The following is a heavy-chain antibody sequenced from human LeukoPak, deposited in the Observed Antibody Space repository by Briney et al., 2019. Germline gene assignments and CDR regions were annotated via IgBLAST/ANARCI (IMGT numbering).Heavy chain of an antibody. Sequence: SETLSLTCAVYGVSFSDYYWSWIRQPPGKGLEWIGEINHSGSTNYNPSLKSRVTISVATSKNQFSLKLSSVTAADTAVYYCARVPVNIWENWFDPWGQGTLVTVSS. J-gene: IGHJ5*02. D-gene: IGHD1-26*01. CDR1: GVSFSDYY. CDR3: ARVPVNIWENWFDP. CDR2: INHSGST. V-gene: IGHV4-34*01.